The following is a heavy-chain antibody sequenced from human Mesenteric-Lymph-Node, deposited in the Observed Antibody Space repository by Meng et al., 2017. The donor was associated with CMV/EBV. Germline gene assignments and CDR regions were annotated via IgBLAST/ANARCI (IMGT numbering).Heavy chain of an antibody. CDR1: GGTFTNYA. CDR3: ARSPKLQLENFDY. CDR2: IIPLFGTT. J-gene: IGHJ4*02. D-gene: IGHD6-13*01. Sequence: CRASGGTFTNYAFSWVRQAPGQGLEWMGGIIPLFGTTNYGQRFQGRLTITTDESTSTAYMELSGLRSEDTAVYYCARSPKLQLENFDYWGQGTLVTVSS. V-gene: IGHV1-69*05.